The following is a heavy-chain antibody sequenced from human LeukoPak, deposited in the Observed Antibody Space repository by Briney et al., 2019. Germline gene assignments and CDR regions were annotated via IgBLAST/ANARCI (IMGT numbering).Heavy chain of an antibody. J-gene: IGHJ4*02. CDR3: ARAVYDFWSGYDY. CDR1: GFAFSSYE. V-gene: IGHV3-48*03. Sequence: GGSLRLSCAASGFAFSSYEMNWVRQAPGKGLEWVSYISSSGSTIYYADSVKGRFTISRDNAKNSLYLQMNSLRAEDTAVYYCARAVYDFWSGYDYWGQGTLVTVSS. D-gene: IGHD3-3*01. CDR2: ISSSGSTI.